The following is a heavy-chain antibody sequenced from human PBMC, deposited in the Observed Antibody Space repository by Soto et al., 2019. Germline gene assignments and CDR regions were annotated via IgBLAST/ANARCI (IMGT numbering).Heavy chain of an antibody. CDR2: ISTSSLTI. D-gene: IGHD6-19*01. V-gene: IGHV3-48*01. CDR3: AREPPPYTSGRSPFDY. CDR1: GFTFSSYS. Sequence: GGSLRLSCAACGFTFSSYSMNWVRQAPGKGMEWVSYISTSSLTINYADSVKGRFTISRDNAKNSLYLQMNSLRAEDTAVYYCAREPPPYTSGRSPFDYWGQGTLVTVSS. J-gene: IGHJ4*02.